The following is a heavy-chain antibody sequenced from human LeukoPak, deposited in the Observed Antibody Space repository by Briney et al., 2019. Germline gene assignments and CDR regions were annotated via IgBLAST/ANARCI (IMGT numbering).Heavy chain of an antibody. V-gene: IGHV3-23*01. Sequence: PGGSLRLSCAASGFTFSSYAISWVRQAPGKGLEWVSAISGSGGSKYYTDSVQGRFTIFRDKSKNTLYLQMNSLRAEDTAVYQCAKGRYYHDNSDAFEIWGQGTMVTVSS. CDR3: AKGRYYHDNSDAFEI. D-gene: IGHD3-22*01. J-gene: IGHJ3*02. CDR2: ISGSGGSK. CDR1: GFTFSSYA.